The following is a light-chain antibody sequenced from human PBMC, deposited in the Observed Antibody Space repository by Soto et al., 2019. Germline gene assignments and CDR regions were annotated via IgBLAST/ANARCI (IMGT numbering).Light chain of an antibody. CDR3: QSYDISLHNYV. V-gene: IGLV1-44*01. J-gene: IGLJ1*01. Sequence: QSVLTQPPSASGTPGQRVTISCSGGNSNIGSYTVSWYQLLPGTAPKLLIYGDNNRPSGVPDRFSGSKSGTSASLAITRLQAEDEADYYCQSYDISLHNYVFGTGTKLTVL. CDR2: GDN. CDR1: NSNIGSYT.